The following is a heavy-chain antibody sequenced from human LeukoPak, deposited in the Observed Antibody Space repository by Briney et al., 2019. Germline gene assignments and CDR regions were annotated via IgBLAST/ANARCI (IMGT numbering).Heavy chain of an antibody. J-gene: IGHJ4*02. CDR1: GGSISSYY. CDR3: ARPATTIFGTGYHNAFDY. D-gene: IGHD3/OR15-3a*01. CDR2: IYYSGST. Sequence: SETLSLTCTVSGGSISSYYWSWIRQPPGKGLEWIGYIYYSGSTNYNPSLKSRVTISVDTSKNQFSLKLSSVTAADTAVYYCARPATTIFGTGYHNAFDYWGQGTLVTVSS. V-gene: IGHV4-59*01.